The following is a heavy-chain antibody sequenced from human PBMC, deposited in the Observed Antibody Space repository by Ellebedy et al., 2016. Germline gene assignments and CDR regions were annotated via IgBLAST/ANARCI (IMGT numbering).Heavy chain of an antibody. J-gene: IGHJ3*01. CDR1: GFSFTGYV. V-gene: IGHV3-64D*06. CDR2: ITSNGRTT. D-gene: IGHD4-17*01. Sequence: GGSLRLSCSGPGFSFTGYVMHWVRQAPGKGLEYLSAITSNGRTTYYADSVEGRFTISRDDSKNTLFLQMSSLRTDDTAVYYCAKPMDYGDPRAFDVWGQGTMVTVSS. CDR3: AKPMDYGDPRAFDV.